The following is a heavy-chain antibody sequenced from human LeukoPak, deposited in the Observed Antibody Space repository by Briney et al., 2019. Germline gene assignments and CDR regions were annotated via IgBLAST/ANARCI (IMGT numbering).Heavy chain of an antibody. V-gene: IGHV1-2*02. CDR1: GYTFTGYY. J-gene: IGHJ5*02. CDR3: ARAATVTTYNWFDP. D-gene: IGHD4-17*01. Sequence: ASVKVSCKASGYTFTGYYMHWVRQAPGQGLGWMGWINPNSGGTNYAQKFQGRVTMTRDTSISTAYMELSRLRSDDTAVYYCARAATVTTYNWFDPWGQGTLVTVSS. CDR2: INPNSGGT.